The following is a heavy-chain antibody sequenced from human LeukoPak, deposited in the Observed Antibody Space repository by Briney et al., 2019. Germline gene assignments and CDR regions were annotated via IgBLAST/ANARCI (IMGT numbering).Heavy chain of an antibody. V-gene: IGHV3-23*01. CDR3: AKDMVVGADGYFDY. Sequence: GGSLRLSCAASGFTFDDYAMHWVRQAPGKGLEWVSAISGSGGSTYYADSVKGRFTISRDNSKNTLYLQMNSLRAEDTAVYYCAKDMVVGADGYFDYWGQGTLVTVSS. D-gene: IGHD1-26*01. CDR2: ISGSGGST. J-gene: IGHJ4*02. CDR1: GFTFDDYA.